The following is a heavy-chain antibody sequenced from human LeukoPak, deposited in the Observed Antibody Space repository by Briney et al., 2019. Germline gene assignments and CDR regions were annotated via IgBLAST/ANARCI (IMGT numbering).Heavy chain of an antibody. Sequence: PSETLSLTCTVSGGSISSYYWSWIRQPPGKGLEWIGYIYYSGSTNYNPSLKSRVTISVDTSKNQFSLKLSSVTAADTAVFYCAREGRIAAAGTLDYWGQGTLVTISS. CDR3: AREGRIAAAGTLDY. J-gene: IGHJ4*02. V-gene: IGHV4-59*01. CDR2: IYYSGST. D-gene: IGHD6-13*01. CDR1: GGSISSYY.